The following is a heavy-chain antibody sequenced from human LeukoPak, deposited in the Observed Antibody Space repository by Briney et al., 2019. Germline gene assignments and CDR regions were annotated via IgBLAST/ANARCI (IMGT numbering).Heavy chain of an antibody. D-gene: IGHD3-22*01. Sequence: ASVKVSCKASGSTFTGYYMHWVRQAPGPGLEWMGWINPNSGGTNYAQKFQGRVTMTRDTYISTAYMELSRLRSDDTAVYYCARDSSGYPFLSTEIDYWGQGTLVTVSS. J-gene: IGHJ4*02. V-gene: IGHV1-2*02. CDR3: ARDSSGYPFLSTEIDY. CDR1: GSTFTGYY. CDR2: INPNSGGT.